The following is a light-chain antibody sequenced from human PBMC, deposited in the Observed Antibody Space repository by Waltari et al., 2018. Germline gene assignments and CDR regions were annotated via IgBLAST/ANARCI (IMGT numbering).Light chain of an antibody. CDR3: QQYDSIVLT. CDR2: GAS. CDR1: QRVSNNF. Sequence: CRARQRVSNNFVNWYQQKPGQAPRLLIYGASSRATGIPDRFSGSGSGTDFTLTISRLEPEDFAVYYCQQYDSIVLTFGGGTKVEI. J-gene: IGKJ4*01. V-gene: IGKV3-20*01.